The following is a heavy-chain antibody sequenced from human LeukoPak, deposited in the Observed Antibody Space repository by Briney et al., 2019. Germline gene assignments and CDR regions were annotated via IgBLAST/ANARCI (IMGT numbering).Heavy chain of an antibody. CDR2: INHSGST. D-gene: IGHD6-19*01. CDR1: GGSISSSGYY. CDR3: ARMDKWLVRPADY. J-gene: IGHJ4*02. Sequence: SETLSLTCTVSGGSISSSGYYWSWIRQPPGKGLEWIGEINHSGSTNYNPSLKSRVTISVDTSKNQFSLKLSSVTAADTAVYYCARMDKWLVRPADYWGQGTLVTVSS. V-gene: IGHV4-39*07.